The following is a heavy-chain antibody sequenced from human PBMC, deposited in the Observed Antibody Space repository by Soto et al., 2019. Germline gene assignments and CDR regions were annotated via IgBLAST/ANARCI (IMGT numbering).Heavy chain of an antibody. V-gene: IGHV1-2*04. D-gene: IGHD5-12*01. CDR3: ARDSRYSSYGPGYYYGMDV. CDR2: INPNSGGT. Sequence: QVQLVQYGAEVKKPGASVKVSCKASGYTFTGYYMHWVRQAPGQGLEWMGWINPNSGGTNYAQKFQGWVTMTRDTSISTAYMELSRLRSDDTAVYYCARDSRYSSYGPGYYYGMDVWGQWTTVTVSS. CDR1: GYTFTGYY. J-gene: IGHJ6*02.